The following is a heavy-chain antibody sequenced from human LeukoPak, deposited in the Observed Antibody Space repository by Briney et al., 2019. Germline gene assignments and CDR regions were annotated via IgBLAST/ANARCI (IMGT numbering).Heavy chain of an antibody. D-gene: IGHD6-13*01. V-gene: IGHV3-66*01. CDR2: IYSGGST. CDR3: ARGSRGNIAAAGHFDY. Sequence: AGGSLRLSCGASGFTVSSNYMSWVRQAPGKGLEWVSVIYSGGSTYYADSVKGRFTISRDNSKNTLYLQMNSLRAEDTAVYYCARGSRGNIAAAGHFDYWGQGTLVTVSS. J-gene: IGHJ4*02. CDR1: GFTVSSNY.